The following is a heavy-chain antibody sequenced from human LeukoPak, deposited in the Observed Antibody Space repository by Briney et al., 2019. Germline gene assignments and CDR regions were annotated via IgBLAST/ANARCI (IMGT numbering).Heavy chain of an antibody. CDR2: ISSSGSTI. V-gene: IGHV3-48*04. CDR1: GFTFSSYW. D-gene: IGHD3-22*01. CDR3: ARRGGYYDSSGYFL. Sequence: PGGSLRLSCAASGFTFSSYWMHWVRQAPGKGLEWVSYISSSGSTIYYADSVKGRFTISRDNAKNSLYLQMNSLRAEDTAVYYCARRGGYYDSSGYFLWGQGTLVTVSS. J-gene: IGHJ4*02.